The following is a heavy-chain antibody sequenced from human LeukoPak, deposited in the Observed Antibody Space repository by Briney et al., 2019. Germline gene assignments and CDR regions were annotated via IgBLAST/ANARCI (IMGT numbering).Heavy chain of an antibody. V-gene: IGHV5-51*01. CDR2: IYPGDSDT. J-gene: IGHJ5*02. Sequence: GESLQISCKGSGYSFTSYWIGWVRQMPGKGLEWMGIIYPGDSDTRYSPSFQGQVTISADKSISTAYLQWSSLKASDTAMYYCARTNMVRGVIGWFDPWGQGTLVTVSS. CDR3: ARTNMVRGVIGWFDP. CDR1: GYSFTSYW. D-gene: IGHD3-10*01.